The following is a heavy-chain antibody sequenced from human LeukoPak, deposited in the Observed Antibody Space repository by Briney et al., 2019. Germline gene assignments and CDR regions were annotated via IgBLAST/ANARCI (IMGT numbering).Heavy chain of an antibody. V-gene: IGHV1-8*03. J-gene: IGHJ4*02. CDR1: GYTFTSYD. Sequence: ASVKVSCKASGYTFTSYDISWVRQATGQGLEWMGWMNPNSGNTGYAQKFQGRVTITRNTSISTACMELSSLRSEDTAVYYCARGRCSSTSCYGYSFDYWGQGTLVTVSS. CDR3: ARGRCSSTSCYGYSFDY. CDR2: MNPNSGNT. D-gene: IGHD2-2*01.